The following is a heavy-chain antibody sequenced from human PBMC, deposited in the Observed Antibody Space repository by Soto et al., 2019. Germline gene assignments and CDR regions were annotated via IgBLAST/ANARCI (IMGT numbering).Heavy chain of an antibody. V-gene: IGHV3-74*01. CDR3: ARDSYSSATH. CDR2: ISNDGSDT. J-gene: IGHJ4*01. CDR1: GLPFGDNW. Sequence: GGSLRLSCAASGLPFGDNWMHWVRQAPGRGLVWVSRISNDGSDTTYADSVRGRFTVSRDNAKNTLYLQMNSLRAEDTAVYYCARDSYSSATHWGHGTLVTVSS. D-gene: IGHD4-4*01.